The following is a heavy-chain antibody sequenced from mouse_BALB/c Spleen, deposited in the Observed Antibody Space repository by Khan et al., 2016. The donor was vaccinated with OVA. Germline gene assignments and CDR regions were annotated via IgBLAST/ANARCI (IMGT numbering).Heavy chain of an antibody. D-gene: IGHD2-10*01. CDR2: IWSDGST. J-gene: IGHJ4*01. V-gene: IGHV2-6-1*01. CDR3: ARQPYYHYNIMDY. Sequence: QMQLEESGPGLVAPSQSLSITCTISGFSLTNYGIHWVRQPPGKGLEWLVVIWSDGSTTYNSALKSRLTISEDNSKSQVFLKINSLQTDDTAVYFCARQPYYHYNIMDYWGQGTSVTVSS. CDR1: GFSLTNYG.